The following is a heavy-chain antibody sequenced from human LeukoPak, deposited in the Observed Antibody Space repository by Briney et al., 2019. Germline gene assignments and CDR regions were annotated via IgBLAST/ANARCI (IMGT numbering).Heavy chain of an antibody. Sequence: PSETLSLTCAVYGGSFSGYYWSWIRQPPGKGLEWIGEINHSGSTNYNPSLKSRVTISVDTSKNLFSLKLSSVTAADTAVYYCARVVVAVAGTPGDYWGQGTLVTVSS. CDR1: GGSFSGYY. V-gene: IGHV4-34*01. D-gene: IGHD6-19*01. CDR2: INHSGST. J-gene: IGHJ4*02. CDR3: ARVVVAVAGTPGDY.